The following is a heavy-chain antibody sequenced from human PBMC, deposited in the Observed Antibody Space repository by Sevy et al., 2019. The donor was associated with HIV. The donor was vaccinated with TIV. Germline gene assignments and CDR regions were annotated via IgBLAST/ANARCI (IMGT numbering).Heavy chain of an antibody. CDR1: YGPISADY. CDR3: ARAPPVRSGDDSLNWFDP. CDR2: IHYTGST. J-gene: IGHJ5*02. D-gene: IGHD2-21*02. Sequence: SETLSLTCSVAYGPISADYWNWIRQSPGKGLEWIGSIHYTGSTDYNPSLKRRVTRSLDTSKNQFSLQLKSVTAADTALYYCARAPPVRSGDDSLNWFDPWGQGTLVTVSS. V-gene: IGHV4-59*12.